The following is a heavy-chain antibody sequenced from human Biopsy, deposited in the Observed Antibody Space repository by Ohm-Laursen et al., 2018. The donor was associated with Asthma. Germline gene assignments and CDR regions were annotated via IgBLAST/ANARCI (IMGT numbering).Heavy chain of an antibody. Sequence: SLRLSCAASGFTVSTNGMSWVRQPPGKGLEWVSVIYSGGGTYYADSIKGRFTISRDNAKTSLYLQMNSLRAEDTAVYFCARSREAYCSGGTCHTSGFDYWGQGTLVTVSS. CDR2: IYSGGGT. CDR1: GFTVSTNG. V-gene: IGHV3-53*01. J-gene: IGHJ4*02. D-gene: IGHD2-15*01. CDR3: ARSREAYCSGGTCHTSGFDY.